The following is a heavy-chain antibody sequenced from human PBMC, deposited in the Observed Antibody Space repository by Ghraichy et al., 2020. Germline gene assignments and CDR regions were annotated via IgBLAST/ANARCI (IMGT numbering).Heavy chain of an antibody. D-gene: IGHD2-21*01. V-gene: IGHV3-21*05. J-gene: IGHJ3*01. CDR3: ARERYSMVIADACDH. CDR2: ISSGGSNI. Sequence: GGSLRLSCVASGFTFSSYVMQWVRQAPGKGLEWVSLISSGGSNIYYGDSMKGRFTISRDNAKNTLYLQMNGLRTEDTAVYYCARERYSMVIADACDHWGQGTMVTVSS. CDR1: GFTFSSYV.